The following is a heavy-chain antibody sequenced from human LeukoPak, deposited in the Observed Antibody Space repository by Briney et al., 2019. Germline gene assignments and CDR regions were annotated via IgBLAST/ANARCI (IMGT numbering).Heavy chain of an antibody. D-gene: IGHD6-19*01. CDR2: ISYDGSNK. Sequence: GRSLRLSCAASGFTFSSYGMHWVRQAPGKGLEWVAVISYDGSNKYYADSVKGRFTISRDNSKNTLYLQMNSLRAEDTAVYYCAKDTAGIAVAGLDYWGQGTLVTVSS. CDR1: GFTFSSYG. V-gene: IGHV3-30*18. CDR3: AKDTAGIAVAGLDY. J-gene: IGHJ4*02.